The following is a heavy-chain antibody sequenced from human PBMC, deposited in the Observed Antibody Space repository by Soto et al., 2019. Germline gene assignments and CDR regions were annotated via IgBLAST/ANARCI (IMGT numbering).Heavy chain of an antibody. CDR1: GGTFSSYA. CDR3: ARPTRYYYDSSGQSAWFDP. D-gene: IGHD3-22*01. Sequence: ASVKVSCKASGGTFSSYAISCVRQAPGQGLEWMGGIIPIFGTANYAQKFQGRVTITADESTSTAYMGLSSLRSEDTAVYYCARPTRYYYDSSGQSAWFDPWGQGTLVTVSS. CDR2: IIPIFGTA. J-gene: IGHJ5*02. V-gene: IGHV1-69*13.